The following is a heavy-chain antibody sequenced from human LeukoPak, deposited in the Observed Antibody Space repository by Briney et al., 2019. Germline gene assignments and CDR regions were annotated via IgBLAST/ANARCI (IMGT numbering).Heavy chain of an antibody. D-gene: IGHD5-18*01. CDR1: DGSISSYY. Sequence: SETLSLTCIVSDGSISSYYWSWIRQPPGKGLEWIGYIYYSGSTNYNPSLKSRVTISVDTSKNQFSLKLSSVTAADTAVYYCARLPGYNYGLYAFDIWGQGTMVTVSS. V-gene: IGHV4-59*08. J-gene: IGHJ3*02. CDR3: ARLPGYNYGLYAFDI. CDR2: IYYSGST.